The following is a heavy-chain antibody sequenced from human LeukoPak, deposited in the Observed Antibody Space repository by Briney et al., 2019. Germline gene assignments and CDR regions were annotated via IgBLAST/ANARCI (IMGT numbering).Heavy chain of an antibody. D-gene: IGHD6-13*01. V-gene: IGHV3-23*01. CDR2: ISGSGGST. CDR1: GFTFSSYA. Sequence: GGSLRLSCAASGFTFSSYAMSWVRQAPGKGLEWVSAISGSGGSTYYADSVKGRLTISRDNSKNTLYLQMNSLRAEDTAVYYCAKPPIAAAGTWYFDYWGQGTLVTVSS. J-gene: IGHJ4*02. CDR3: AKPPIAAAGTWYFDY.